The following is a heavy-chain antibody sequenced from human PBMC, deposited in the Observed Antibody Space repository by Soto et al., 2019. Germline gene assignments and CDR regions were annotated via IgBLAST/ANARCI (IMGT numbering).Heavy chain of an antibody. CDR2: ISYDESNK. CDR3: AKDLLRYFDWSPLDV. CDR1: GFTFNNYD. V-gene: IGHV3-30*18. J-gene: IGHJ6*02. Sequence: QVQLVECGGGVVQPGRSLRLSCAASGFTFNNYDMHWVRQAPGKGLEWVAVISYDESNKYYADSVKGRFTISRDNSNNTLYLQMNSLRAEDTDVYYCAKDLLRYFDWSPLDVWGQGTTVTVSS. D-gene: IGHD3-9*01.